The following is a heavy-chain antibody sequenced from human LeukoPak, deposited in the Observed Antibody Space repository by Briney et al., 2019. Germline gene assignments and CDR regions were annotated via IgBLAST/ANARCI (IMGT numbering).Heavy chain of an antibody. CDR1: GGSISSYY. V-gene: IGHV4-59*12. CDR3: ARAQGGNSVDY. CDR2: IYHSGST. J-gene: IGHJ4*02. D-gene: IGHD4-23*01. Sequence: PSETLSLTCTVSGGSISSYYWSWIRQPPGKGLEWIGYIYHSGSTYYNPSLKSRVTISVDRSKNQFSLKLSSVTAADTAVYYCARAQGGNSVDYWGQGTLVTVSS.